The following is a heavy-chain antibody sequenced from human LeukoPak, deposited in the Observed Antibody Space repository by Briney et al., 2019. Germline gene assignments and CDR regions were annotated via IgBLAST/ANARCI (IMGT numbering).Heavy chain of an antibody. J-gene: IGHJ4*02. CDR1: GFTFSSYG. CDR3: AKDLYLTGYSFDY. CDR2: TSYDGSNK. V-gene: IGHV3-30*18. D-gene: IGHD3-9*01. Sequence: GGSLRLSCAASGFTFSSYGMHWVRQAPGKGLEWVAVTSYDGSNKYYADSVKGRFTISRDNSKNTLYLQMNSLRAEDTAVYYCAKDLYLTGYSFDYWGQGTLVTVSS.